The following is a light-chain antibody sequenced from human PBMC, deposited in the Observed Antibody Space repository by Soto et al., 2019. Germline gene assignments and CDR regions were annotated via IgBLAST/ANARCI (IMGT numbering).Light chain of an antibody. V-gene: IGKV1-5*03. CDR1: QSVDTC. J-gene: IGKJ1*01. CDR3: QQFYRYPWT. Sequence: DIKMTQAPSTLSASVGDRVTITCRASQSVDTCLAWYQQKPGKAPHLLMYKASSLETGVPSRFSGSGSVTEFSLTISSLQPDDFATYYCQQFYRYPWTFGQGTKVEIK. CDR2: KAS.